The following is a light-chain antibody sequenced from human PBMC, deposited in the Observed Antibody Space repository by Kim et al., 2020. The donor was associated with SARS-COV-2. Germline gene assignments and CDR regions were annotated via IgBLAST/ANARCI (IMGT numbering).Light chain of an antibody. CDR2: DAS. CDR1: QTVSSY. Sequence: EIVLTQSPATLSLSPGESATLSCRASQTVSSYLAWYQQRPGQAPRLLIYDASVRATGIPARFRGSGSGTVFTLTISSLEPEDFAVYYCIHRNNGPRATFGDGTRLGI. J-gene: IGKJ5*01. V-gene: IGKV3-11*01. CDR3: IHRNNGPRAT.